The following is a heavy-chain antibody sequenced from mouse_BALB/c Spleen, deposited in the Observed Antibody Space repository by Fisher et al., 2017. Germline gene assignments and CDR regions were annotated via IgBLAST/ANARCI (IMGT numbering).Heavy chain of an antibody. V-gene: IGHV1-9*01. Sequence: KFNGKATFTADTSSNTAYMQLSSLTSEDSAVYYCAREGDWYFDVWGAGTTVTVSS. J-gene: IGHJ1*01. CDR3: AREGDWYFDV.